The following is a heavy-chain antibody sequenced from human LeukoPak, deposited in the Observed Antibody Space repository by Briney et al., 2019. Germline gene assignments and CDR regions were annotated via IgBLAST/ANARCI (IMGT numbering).Heavy chain of an antibody. Sequence: ASVKVSCKASSYTFTNYAFTWVRQAPGQGLEWMGWISAYNGNTNYAQKLQGRVTMTTDTSTSTAYMELRSLRSDDTAVYYCARDHPRILTGYHIPHYWGQGTLVTVSS. J-gene: IGHJ4*02. D-gene: IGHD3-9*01. V-gene: IGHV1-18*01. CDR1: SYTFTNYA. CDR3: ARDHPRILTGYHIPHY. CDR2: ISAYNGNT.